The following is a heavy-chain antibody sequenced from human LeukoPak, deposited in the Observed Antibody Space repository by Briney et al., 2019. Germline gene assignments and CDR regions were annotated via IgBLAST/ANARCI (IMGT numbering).Heavy chain of an antibody. V-gene: IGHV1-8*01. J-gene: IGHJ5*02. CDR1: GYTFTSYD. CDR2: MNPNSGNT. D-gene: IGHD3-3*01. Sequence: ASVKVSCKASGYTFTSYDINWVRQATGQGLEWMGWMNPNSGNTGYAQKFQGRVTMTRNTSISTAYMELSSLRSENTAVYYCARFYRPKRFLEWSAPFDPWGQGTLVTVSS. CDR3: ARFYRPKRFLEWSAPFDP.